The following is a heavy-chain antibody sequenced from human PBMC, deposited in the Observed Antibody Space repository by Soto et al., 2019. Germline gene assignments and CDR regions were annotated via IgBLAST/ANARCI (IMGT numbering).Heavy chain of an antibody. Sequence: ASVKVSCKASGYTFTSYGISWVRQAPGQGLEWMGWISAYNGNTKYAQKLQGRVTMTTDTSTSTAYLELRSLRSDDTAVYYFTIDLLVPAAMYDYYYYYMDVWGKGTTVTVSS. CDR3: TIDLLVPAAMYDYYYYYMDV. D-gene: IGHD2-2*01. CDR2: ISAYNGNT. CDR1: GYTFTSYG. J-gene: IGHJ6*03. V-gene: IGHV1-18*01.